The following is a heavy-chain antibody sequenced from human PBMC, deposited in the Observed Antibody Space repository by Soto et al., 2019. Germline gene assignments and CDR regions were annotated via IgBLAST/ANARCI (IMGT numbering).Heavy chain of an antibody. J-gene: IGHJ4*02. D-gene: IGHD5-12*01. CDR1: GFTFRNFG. Sequence: EVQLLESGGGLIQPGGSLRLSCVASGFTFRNFGISWVRQAPGKGLEWVSAIPGGGGATYHSNSVKGRFAISRDDSKSPVYLQMNSLRTEDTAVYYCAREAPRGGYVFGDFDFWGKGTLVTVSS. CDR3: AREAPRGGYVFGDFDF. CDR2: IPGGGGAT. V-gene: IGHV3-23*01.